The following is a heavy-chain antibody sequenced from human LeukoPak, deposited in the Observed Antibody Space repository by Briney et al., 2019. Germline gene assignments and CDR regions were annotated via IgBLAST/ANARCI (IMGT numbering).Heavy chain of an antibody. J-gene: IGHJ3*02. CDR3: AIGSSGYYYASNDAFDI. V-gene: IGHV4-59*01. CDR2: IYYSGST. D-gene: IGHD3-22*01. Sequence: SETLSLTCTVSGGSISSYYWSWIRQPPGKGLEWIGYIYYSGSTNYNPSLKSRVTISVDTSKTQFSLKLSSVTAADTAVYYCAIGSSGYYYASNDAFDIWGQGTMVTVSS. CDR1: GGSISSYY.